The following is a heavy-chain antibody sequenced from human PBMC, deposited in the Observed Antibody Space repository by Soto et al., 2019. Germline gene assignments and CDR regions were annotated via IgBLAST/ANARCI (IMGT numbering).Heavy chain of an antibody. V-gene: IGHV1-3*05. CDR1: GYTFTSYA. CDR2: INAGNGNT. Sequence: QVQLVQSGAEEKKPGASVKVSCKASGYTFTSYAMHWVRQAPGQRLEWMGWINAGNGNTKYSQKLQSXVXXXRXXSASTAYMELSSLRSEDTAVYYCARSIVVVTALDYWGQGTLVTVSS. CDR3: ARSIVVVTALDY. D-gene: IGHD2-21*02. J-gene: IGHJ4*02.